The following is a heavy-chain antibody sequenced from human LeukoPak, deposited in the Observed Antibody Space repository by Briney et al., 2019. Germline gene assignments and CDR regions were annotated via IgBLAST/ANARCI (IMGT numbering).Heavy chain of an antibody. D-gene: IGHD6-19*01. V-gene: IGHV1-46*01. CDR3: ARFAVHRRLAVAGQFGLDY. J-gene: IGHJ4*02. CDR2: INPSGGTT. Sequence: ASVKVSCKASGYIFTSYYMHWVRQAPGQGLEWMGIINPSGGTTNYAQKFKDRVTMTRDTSTSTVYMELSSLRSDDTAVYYCARFAVHRRLAVAGQFGLDYWGQGTLVTVSS. CDR1: GYIFTSYY.